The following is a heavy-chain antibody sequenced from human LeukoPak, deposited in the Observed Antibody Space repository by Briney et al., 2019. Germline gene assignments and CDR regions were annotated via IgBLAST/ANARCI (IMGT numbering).Heavy chain of an antibody. CDR3: AKDLDYYDSSGYGPGY. D-gene: IGHD3-22*01. Sequence: GGSLRLSCAASGFTFSSYGMHWVRQAPGKGLEWVAFIRYDGSNKYYADSVKGRFTISRDNSENTLYLQMNSLRAEDTAVYYCAKDLDYYDSSGYGPGYWGQGTLVTVSS. CDR2: IRYDGSNK. CDR1: GFTFSSYG. J-gene: IGHJ4*02. V-gene: IGHV3-30*02.